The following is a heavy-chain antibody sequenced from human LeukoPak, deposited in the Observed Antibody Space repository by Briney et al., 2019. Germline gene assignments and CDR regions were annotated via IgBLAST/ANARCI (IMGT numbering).Heavy chain of an antibody. Sequence: PGGSLRLSCAASGFTFSSNSMNWVRQAPGKGLEWVSYISSSSNTIYYADSVRGRFTISRDNAKNTVYLQMNSLRAEDTAVYYCARDQGSFDYWGQGTLVTVSS. CDR3: ARDQGSFDY. J-gene: IGHJ4*02. CDR2: ISSSSNTI. CDR1: GFTFSSNS. V-gene: IGHV3-48*04.